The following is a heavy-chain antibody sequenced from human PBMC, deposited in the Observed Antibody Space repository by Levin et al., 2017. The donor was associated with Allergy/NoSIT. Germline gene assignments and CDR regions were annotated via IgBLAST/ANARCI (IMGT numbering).Heavy chain of an antibody. CDR1: GGSFSGFY. D-gene: IGHD3-10*01. V-gene: IGHV4-34*01. CDR2: INHSGMT. J-gene: IGHJ4*02. CDR3: ASVLYGSGSQFDY. Sequence: ASETLSLTCAVDGGSFSGFYWSWIRQPPGKGLEWIGEINHSGMTKFNPSLKSRVTISVDTSKNQFSLKLSSVTAADTAMYYCASVLYGSGSQFDYWGQGTLVTVSS.